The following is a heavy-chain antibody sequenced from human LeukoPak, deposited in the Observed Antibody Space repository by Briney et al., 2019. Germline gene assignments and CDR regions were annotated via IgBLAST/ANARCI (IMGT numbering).Heavy chain of an antibody. Sequence: GGSLTLSCAASGFTFSSTWKHWVRHPPGQGLGWVLRMNSDASPTNYADSVKGRFTVSRDNAKNTLFLQMNNLRAEDTAVYYCATAGRYYLDNWGQGTLVTVSS. CDR1: GFTFSSTW. CDR2: MNSDASPT. CDR3: ATAGRYYLDN. V-gene: IGHV3-74*01. J-gene: IGHJ4*02.